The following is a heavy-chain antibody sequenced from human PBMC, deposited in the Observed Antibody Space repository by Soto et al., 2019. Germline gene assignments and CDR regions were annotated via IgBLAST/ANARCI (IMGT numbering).Heavy chain of an antibody. V-gene: IGHV1-2*02. D-gene: IGHD4-17*01. Sequence: ASVKVSCKASGYTFTGYYMHWVLQAPGQGLEWMGWINPNSGDTNYAQKFQGRVTMTRDTSIGTAYMELSRLRSDDTAVYYCARDCPTVTPLYYCYYGMDVWGQGTTVTVSS. J-gene: IGHJ6*02. CDR3: ARDCPTVTPLYYCYYGMDV. CDR2: INPNSGDT. CDR1: GYTFTGYY.